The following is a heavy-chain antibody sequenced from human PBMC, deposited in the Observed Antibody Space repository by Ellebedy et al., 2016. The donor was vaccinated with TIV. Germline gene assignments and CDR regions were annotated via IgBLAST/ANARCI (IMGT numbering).Heavy chain of an antibody. D-gene: IGHD1-1*01. CDR1: GFPFSSFE. J-gene: IGHJ4*02. CDR2: IRSSGTTK. CDR3: AAGLGPMERLDY. V-gene: IGHV3-48*03. Sequence: PGGSLRLSCAASGFPFSSFEFNWVRQSPGKGLEWVSYIRSSGTTKYYADSVKGRFTISRDNSKNTLYLQMNSLRAEDTAVYYCAAGLGPMERLDYWGQGTLVTVSS.